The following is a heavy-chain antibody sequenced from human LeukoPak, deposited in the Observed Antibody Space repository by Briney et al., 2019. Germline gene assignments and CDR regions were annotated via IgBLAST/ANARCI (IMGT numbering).Heavy chain of an antibody. Sequence: GGSLRLSCAASGFTFSSYWMSWVRQAPGKGLEWVANIKQDGSEKYYVDSVKGRFTISRDNAKNSLYLQMNSLRAEDTAVYYCARGGTWTLTDYGMDVWGQGTTVTVSS. CDR3: ARGGTWTLTDYGMDV. D-gene: IGHD1-26*01. CDR1: GFTFSSYW. J-gene: IGHJ6*02. V-gene: IGHV3-7*01. CDR2: IKQDGSEK.